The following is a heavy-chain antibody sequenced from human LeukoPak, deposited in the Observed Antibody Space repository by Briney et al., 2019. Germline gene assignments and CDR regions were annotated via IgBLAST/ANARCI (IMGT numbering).Heavy chain of an antibody. V-gene: IGHV4-39*02. D-gene: IGHD5-18*01. CDR1: GGSISSSSYY. CDR2: IYYSGST. J-gene: IGHJ4*02. Sequence: SVTLSLTCTVSGGSISSSSYYWGWIRQPPGKGLEWIGSIYYSGSTYYNPSLKSRVTISVDTSKNQFSLKLSSVTAADTAVYYCAGDSYGHRTPFNYGGQGTLVTVSS. CDR3: AGDSYGHRTPFNY.